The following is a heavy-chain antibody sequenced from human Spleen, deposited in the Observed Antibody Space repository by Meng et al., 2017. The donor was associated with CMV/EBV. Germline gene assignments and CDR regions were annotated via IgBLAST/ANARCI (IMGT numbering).Heavy chain of an antibody. J-gene: IGHJ4*02. D-gene: IGHD3-3*01. Sequence: SLTCTVSGGSISSYYWSWIRQPPGKGLEWIGYIYYSGSTNYNPSLKSRVTISVDTSKNQFSLKLSSVTAADTAVYYCARGPLEWTIDYWGQGTLVTVSS. V-gene: IGHV4-59*01. CDR2: IYYSGST. CDR1: GGSISSYY. CDR3: ARGPLEWTIDY.